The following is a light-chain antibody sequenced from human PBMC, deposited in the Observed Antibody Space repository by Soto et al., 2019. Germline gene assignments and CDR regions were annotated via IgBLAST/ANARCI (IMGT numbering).Light chain of an antibody. CDR1: QSVNSF. CDR2: DAS. Sequence: EVVLTQSPATLSLSPGDRATLSCRASQSVNSFLAWYQQKPGQTPRLLIYDASKRATGIPGRFSGSGSGTDFTLTISSLEPEDFAVYYCQQRSNWPPALSFGGGTKVEI. V-gene: IGKV3-11*01. CDR3: QQRSNWPPALS. J-gene: IGKJ4*01.